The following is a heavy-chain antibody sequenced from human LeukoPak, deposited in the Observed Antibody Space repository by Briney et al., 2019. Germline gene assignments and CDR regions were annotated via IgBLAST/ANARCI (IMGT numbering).Heavy chain of an antibody. J-gene: IGHJ4*02. Sequence: PGGSLRLSCAASGFTFSSYAMSWVRQAPGKGLAWVSGIRGSGGSTYYADSVRGRFTISRDNSKNTLYLQMNTLRAEDTALYYCAKARYCSGGSCYNDYWGQGTLVTVSS. D-gene: IGHD2-15*01. V-gene: IGHV3-23*01. CDR2: IRGSGGST. CDR3: AKARYCSGGSCYNDY. CDR1: GFTFSSYA.